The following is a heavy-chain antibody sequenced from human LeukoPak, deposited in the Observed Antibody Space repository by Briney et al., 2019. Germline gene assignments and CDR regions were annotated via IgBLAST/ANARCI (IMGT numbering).Heavy chain of an antibody. CDR2: ISSSGSTI. D-gene: IGHD3-22*01. CDR1: GFTFSSYE. CDR3: ARWYYYDSSGYPDAFDI. V-gene: IGHV3-48*03. J-gene: IGHJ3*02. Sequence: PGGSLRLSCAASGFTFSSYEMNWVRQAPGKGLEWVSYISSSGSTIYYADSVKGRFTISRDNDKNSLYLQMNSLRAEDTAVYYCARWYYYDSSGYPDAFDIWGQGTMVTVSS.